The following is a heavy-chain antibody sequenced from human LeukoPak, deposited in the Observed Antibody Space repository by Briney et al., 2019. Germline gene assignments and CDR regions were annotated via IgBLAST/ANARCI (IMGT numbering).Heavy chain of an antibody. Sequence: GGSLRLSCAASGFTVSGTYMSWVRQAPGKGLEWVSGISGSGDSTYYADSVKGRFTISRDNSWNTLFLQMNSLRDEDTAVYYCAKDRSDNKTWYAGSHWGQGTLVTVSS. CDR3: AKDRSDNKTWYAGSH. CDR1: GFTVSGTY. D-gene: IGHD2-8*01. CDR2: ISGSGDST. V-gene: IGHV3-23*01. J-gene: IGHJ4*02.